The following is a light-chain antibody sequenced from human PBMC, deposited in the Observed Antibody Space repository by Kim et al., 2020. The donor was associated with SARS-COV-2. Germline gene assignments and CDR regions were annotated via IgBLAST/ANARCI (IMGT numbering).Light chain of an antibody. CDR1: QRVRSN. V-gene: IGKV3-15*01. Sequence: SVSPGGRTTQAGGGSQRVRSNLAWYQQKPGQAPSLLIYGASTRATGIPSRFSGSMSGTEFTLTISSLQSEDFAVYACQQYNNWPYTFGQGTELEI. CDR3: QQYNNWPYT. CDR2: GAS. J-gene: IGKJ2*01.